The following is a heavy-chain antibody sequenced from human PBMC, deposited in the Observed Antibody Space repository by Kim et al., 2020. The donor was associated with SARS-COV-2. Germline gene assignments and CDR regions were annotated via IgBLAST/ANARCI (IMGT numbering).Heavy chain of an antibody. D-gene: IGHD6-13*01. V-gene: IGHV3-23*01. Sequence: GGSLRLSCAASGFTFSSYAMSWVRQAPGKGLEWVSAISGSGGSTYYADSVKGRFTISRDNSKNTLYLQMNSLRAEDTAVYYCAKGIEGAAAWGYYYGMDVWGQGTTVTVSS. CDR2: ISGSGGST. CDR3: AKGIEGAAAWGYYYGMDV. J-gene: IGHJ6*02. CDR1: GFTFSSYA.